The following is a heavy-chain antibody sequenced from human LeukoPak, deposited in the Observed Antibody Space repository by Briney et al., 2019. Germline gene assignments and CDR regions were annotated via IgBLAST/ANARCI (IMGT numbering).Heavy chain of an antibody. Sequence: SETLSLTCTVSGGSISSSSYYWGWLRQPPGKGLEWIGSIYYSGSTNYNPSLKSRVTISVDTSKNQFSLKLSSVTAADTAVYYCARYYDSSGYYDYWGQGTLVTVSS. CDR2: IYYSGST. CDR3: ARYYDSSGYYDY. D-gene: IGHD3-22*01. V-gene: IGHV4-39*07. J-gene: IGHJ4*02. CDR1: GGSISSSSYY.